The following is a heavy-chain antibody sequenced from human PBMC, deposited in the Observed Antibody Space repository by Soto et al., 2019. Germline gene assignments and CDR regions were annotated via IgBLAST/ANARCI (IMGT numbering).Heavy chain of an antibody. V-gene: IGHV3-21*01. CDR1: GFSFSSYS. J-gene: IGHJ3*01. D-gene: IGHD3-16*01. CDR2: ISSSSSYI. CDR3: ARDPPNSLLFITFRGANAFDL. Sequence: GGSLGLSCAASGFSFSSYSMKWVRQAPGKGLEWVSSISSSSSYIYYADSVKGRFTISRDNAKNSLYLQMNSLRAEDTAVYYCARDPPNSLLFITFRGANAFDLCGQGTMLTGSS.